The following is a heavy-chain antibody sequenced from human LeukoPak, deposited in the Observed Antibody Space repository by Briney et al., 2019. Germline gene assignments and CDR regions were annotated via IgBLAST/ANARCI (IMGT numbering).Heavy chain of an antibody. V-gene: IGHV4-61*02. CDR2: IYTSGST. Sequence: SQTLSLTCTVSGGSISSGSYYWSWIRQPAGKGLEWIGRIYTSGSTNYNPSLKSRVTISVDTSKNQFSLKLSSVTAADTAVYYCARGPHDFWSGYYTPDYYYYYGMDVWGQGTTVTVS. D-gene: IGHD3-3*01. J-gene: IGHJ6*02. CDR3: ARGPHDFWSGYYTPDYYYYYGMDV. CDR1: GGSISSGSYY.